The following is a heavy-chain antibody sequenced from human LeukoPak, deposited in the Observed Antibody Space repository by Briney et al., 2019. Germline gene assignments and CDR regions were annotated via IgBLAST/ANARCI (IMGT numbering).Heavy chain of an antibody. J-gene: IGHJ6*03. CDR3: ASFFAEQTLSYYYYYMDV. V-gene: IGHV1-18*01. CDR2: ISGHNGDT. Sequence: ASVKVSCKTSGYTFTNYGISWVRQGPGQRLEWMGWISGHNGDTNYAQNVQGRVTMTTDTSTSTAYMELSSLRSEDTAVYYCASFFAEQTLSYYYYYMDVWGKGTTVTVSS. D-gene: IGHD1-14*01. CDR1: GYTFTNYG.